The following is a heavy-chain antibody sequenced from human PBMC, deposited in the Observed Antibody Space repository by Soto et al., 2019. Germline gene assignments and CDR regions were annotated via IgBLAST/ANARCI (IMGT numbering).Heavy chain of an antibody. CDR3: AHSWGSRIAVAGTQFDP. Sequence: QITLKESGPTLVKPTQTLTLTCTFSGFSLSTSGVGVGWIRQPPGKALEWLALIYWDDDKRYSPSLKSRLTTPKDTSKNQVVLTMTTMDPVDTPTYYCAHSWGSRIAVAGTQFDPWGQGTLVTVSS. D-gene: IGHD6-19*01. J-gene: IGHJ5*02. CDR1: GFSLSTSGVG. V-gene: IGHV2-5*02. CDR2: IYWDDDK.